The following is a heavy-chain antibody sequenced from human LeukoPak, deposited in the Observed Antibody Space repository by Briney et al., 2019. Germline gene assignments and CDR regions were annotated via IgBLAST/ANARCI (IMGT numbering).Heavy chain of an antibody. J-gene: IGHJ4*02. Sequence: GGSLRLSCAVSGFTFRNYWMTWVRQAPGKGLEWVAHIKEDGSEKYYVDSVKGRFTISRGNAKNSLYLQMNSLRAEDTAIYYCARSQNWWLDYWGQGTLVTVSS. CDR3: ARSQNWWLDY. CDR1: GFTFRNYW. CDR2: IKEDGSEK. D-gene: IGHD2-15*01. V-gene: IGHV3-7*01.